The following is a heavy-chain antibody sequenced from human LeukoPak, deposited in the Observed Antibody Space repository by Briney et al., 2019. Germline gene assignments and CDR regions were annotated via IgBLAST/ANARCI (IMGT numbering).Heavy chain of an antibody. CDR2: MYYSGST. J-gene: IGHJ4*02. Sequence: PSETLSLTCTVSGGSISSYYWSWIRQPPGKGLEWIGYMYYSGSTNYNPSLKSRVTISVDTSKNQFSLKLSSVTAADTAVYYCARDPHLDYXGQXXXXXXXS. CDR3: ARDPHLDY. CDR1: GGSISSYY. V-gene: IGHV4-59*01.